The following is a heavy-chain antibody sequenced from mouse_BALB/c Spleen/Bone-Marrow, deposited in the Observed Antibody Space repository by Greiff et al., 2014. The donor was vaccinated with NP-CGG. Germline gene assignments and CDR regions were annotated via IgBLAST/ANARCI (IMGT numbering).Heavy chain of an antibody. Sequence: EVMLVESGGGLVKPGGSLKLSCAASGFTFSGYYMYWVRQTPEKRLEWVATISDGGSYTYYSDSVKGRFTISRDNVKNNLYLQMSSLKSEDTAMYYCARGPHDDDMDYWGQGTSVTVSS. CDR1: GFTFSGYY. V-gene: IGHV5-4*02. CDR3: ARGPHDDDMDY. D-gene: IGHD2-3*01. J-gene: IGHJ4*01. CDR2: ISDGGSYT.